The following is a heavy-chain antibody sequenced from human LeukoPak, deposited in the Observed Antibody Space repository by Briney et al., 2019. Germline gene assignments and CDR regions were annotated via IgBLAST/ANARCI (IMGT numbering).Heavy chain of an antibody. D-gene: IGHD3-9*01. V-gene: IGHV3-23*01. CDR2: VSGSGGST. CDR3: ARVDGYDILTGYYIPFDY. J-gene: IGHJ4*02. Sequence: GGSLRLSCAASGFTFRSYAMNWVRQAPGKGLEWVSAVSGSGGSTYYADSVKGRFTISRDNSKNTLYLQMNSLRAEDTAVYYCARVDGYDILTGYYIPFDYWGQGTLVTVSS. CDR1: GFTFRSYA.